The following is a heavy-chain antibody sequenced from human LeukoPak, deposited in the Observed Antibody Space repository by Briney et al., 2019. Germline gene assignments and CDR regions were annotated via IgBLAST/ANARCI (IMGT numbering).Heavy chain of an antibody. CDR1: GGSISSGDYY. CDR2: IYYSGST. D-gene: IGHD2-2*01. J-gene: IGHJ5*02. CDR3: ARHAIVVVPAATPGWFDP. V-gene: IGHV4-30-4*01. Sequence: SETLSLTCTVSGGSISSGDYYWSWIRQPPGKGLEWIGYIYYSGSTYYNPSLKSRVTISVDTSKNQFSLKLSSVTAVDTAVYYCARHAIVVVPAATPGWFDPWGQGTLVTVSS.